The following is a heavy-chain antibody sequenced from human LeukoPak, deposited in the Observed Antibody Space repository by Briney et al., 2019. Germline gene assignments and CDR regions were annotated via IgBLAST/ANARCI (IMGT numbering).Heavy chain of an antibody. J-gene: IGHJ5*02. CDR1: GYTFTSYG. V-gene: IGHV1-69*13. Sequence: GASVKVSCKASGYTFTSYGISWVRQAPGQGLEWMGGIIPIFGTANYAQKFQGRVTITADESTSTAYMELSSLRSEDTAVYYCARDLPYYYGSGSYYRWGQGTLVTVSS. CDR3: ARDLPYYYGSGSYYR. CDR2: IIPIFGTA. D-gene: IGHD3-10*01.